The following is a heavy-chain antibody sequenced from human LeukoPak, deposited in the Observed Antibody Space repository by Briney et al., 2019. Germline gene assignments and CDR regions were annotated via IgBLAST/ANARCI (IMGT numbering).Heavy chain of an antibody. V-gene: IGHV1-2*02. Sequence: ASVKVSCKASGYTFTGYFMQWVRHAPGQGLEWMGWINPNSGGTNYAQKFQGRVTMTRDTSISTAYMELSRLRSDDAAVYYCARVSSSSWYGGNFDYWGQGTLVTVSS. CDR1: GYTFTGYF. CDR2: INPNSGGT. CDR3: ARVSSSSWYGGNFDY. J-gene: IGHJ4*02. D-gene: IGHD6-13*01.